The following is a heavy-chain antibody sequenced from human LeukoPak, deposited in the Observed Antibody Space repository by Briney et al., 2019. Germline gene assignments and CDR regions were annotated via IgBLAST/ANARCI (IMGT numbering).Heavy chain of an antibody. CDR3: AELGITMIGGV. D-gene: IGHD3-10*02. J-gene: IGHJ6*04. CDR1: GFTFTTYW. V-gene: IGHV3-7*01. Sequence: GGSLRLSCAASGFTFTTYWMSWVRQAPGKGLERVANIKQDGNEKYYVDSVKGRFTISRDNAKNSLYLQMNSLRAEDTAVYYCAELGITMIGGVWGKGTTVTISS. CDR2: IKQDGNEK.